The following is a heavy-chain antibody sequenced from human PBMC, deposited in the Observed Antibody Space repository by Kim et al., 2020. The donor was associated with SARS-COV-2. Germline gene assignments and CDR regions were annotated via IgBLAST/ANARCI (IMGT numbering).Heavy chain of an antibody. Sequence: KYYADSVKGRFTIYRDDPKNTLCLQMDSLRAEDTAVYYCARAGGTSWYDYWGQGTLVTVSS. J-gene: IGHJ4*02. V-gene: IGHV3-33*01. CDR2: K. CDR3: ARAGGTSWYDY. D-gene: IGHD6-13*01.